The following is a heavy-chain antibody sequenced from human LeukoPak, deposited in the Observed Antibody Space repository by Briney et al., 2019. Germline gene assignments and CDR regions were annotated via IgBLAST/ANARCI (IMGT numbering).Heavy chain of an antibody. Sequence: SETLSLTCSVSAYSISSGYYWGWIRQPPGKWLEWIGNIYHSGSTYYNPSLKSRVTISLDTSNNQFSLKLSSVTAADTAVYYCARLDYYDSSGYPEAFDIWGQGTMVTVSS. V-gene: IGHV4-38-2*01. J-gene: IGHJ3*02. CDR1: AYSISSGYY. CDR3: ARLDYYDSSGYPEAFDI. D-gene: IGHD3-22*01. CDR2: IYHSGST.